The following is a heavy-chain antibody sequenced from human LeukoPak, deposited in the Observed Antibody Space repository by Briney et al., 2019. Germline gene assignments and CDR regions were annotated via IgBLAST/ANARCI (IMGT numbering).Heavy chain of an antibody. CDR3: ARTRTTVTLDAFDI. CDR1: GYSFTSYW. V-gene: IGHV5-10-1*01. Sequence: GESLKISCKGSGYSFTSYWISWVRQMPGKGLEWMGRIDPSDSYTNYSPSFQGHVTISADKSISAVYLQWSSLKASDTAMYYCARTRTTVTLDAFDIWGQGTMVTVSS. J-gene: IGHJ3*02. CDR2: IDPSDSYT. D-gene: IGHD4-17*01.